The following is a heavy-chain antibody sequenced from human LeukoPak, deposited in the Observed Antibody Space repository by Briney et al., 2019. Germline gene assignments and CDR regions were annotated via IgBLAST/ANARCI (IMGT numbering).Heavy chain of an antibody. Sequence: PGGSLRLSCAASGFTFSSYAMSWVRQAPGKGLEWVSAISGSGVSTYYADSVKGRFTISRDNSKNTLYLQMNSLRAEDTAVYYCARDKTAVATNYYYYMDVWGKGTTVTVSS. V-gene: IGHV3-23*01. CDR1: GFTFSSYA. D-gene: IGHD6-19*01. J-gene: IGHJ6*03. CDR2: ISGSGVST. CDR3: ARDKTAVATNYYYYMDV.